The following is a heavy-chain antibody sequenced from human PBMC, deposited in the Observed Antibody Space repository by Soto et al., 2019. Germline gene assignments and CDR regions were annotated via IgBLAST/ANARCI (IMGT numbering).Heavy chain of an antibody. CDR1: GGSISTNNW. CDR2: MYHSGTT. CDR3: ASFPMGNDYGDY. V-gene: IGHV4-4*02. D-gene: IGHD4-17*01. J-gene: IGHJ4*02. Sequence: SETLSLTCAVSGGSISTNNWWSWVRQPPGKGLEWIGEMYHSGTTNYNPPLKSRVTISVDKSKNHFSLKLSSVTAADTAVYYCASFPMGNDYGDYWGQGTLVTVSS.